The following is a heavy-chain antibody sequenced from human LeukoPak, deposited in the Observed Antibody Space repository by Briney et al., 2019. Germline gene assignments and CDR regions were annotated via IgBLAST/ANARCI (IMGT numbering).Heavy chain of an antibody. J-gene: IGHJ3*02. CDR3: ARYNWNLNSQDAFDI. V-gene: IGHV3-74*01. CDR2: LNGDGSGT. Sequence: TGGSLRLSCAASGFTFSSYWMHWVRQAPGKGLVWVSRLNGDGSGTNYADSVKGRFTISRDNAKNTLYLQMNSLRSEDTAVYYCARYNWNLNSQDAFDIWGQGTMVTVSS. CDR1: GFTFSSYW. D-gene: IGHD1-7*01.